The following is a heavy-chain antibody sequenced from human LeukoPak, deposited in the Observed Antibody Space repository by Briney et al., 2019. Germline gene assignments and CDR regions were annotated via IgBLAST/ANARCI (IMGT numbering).Heavy chain of an antibody. CDR2: ISGNGVST. J-gene: IGHJ4*02. D-gene: IGHD6-6*01. Sequence: PGGSLRLSCAASGFIFINSAMTWVRQAPGKGLEWVSTISGNGVSTYYAGSVKGRFTISRDNSKSTLYLQMSGLRADDTALYYCAKDSSEIDYWGQGILVTVSS. CDR1: GFIFINSA. CDR3: AKDSSEIDY. V-gene: IGHV3-23*01.